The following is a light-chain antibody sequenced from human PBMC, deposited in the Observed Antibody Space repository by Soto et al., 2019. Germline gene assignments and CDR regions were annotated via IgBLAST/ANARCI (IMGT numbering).Light chain of an antibody. CDR1: SSDVGGYNR. J-gene: IGLJ3*02. Sequence: QSALTQPASVSGSLGQSITISCTGTSSDVGGYNRVSWSQQHPGKAPKLMIYEVSNRPSGVSNRFSGSKSGNTASLTISGLQPEDEADYYCSSFTGSSTWVSGGGTKLTVL. V-gene: IGLV2-14*01. CDR2: EVS. CDR3: SSFTGSSTWV.